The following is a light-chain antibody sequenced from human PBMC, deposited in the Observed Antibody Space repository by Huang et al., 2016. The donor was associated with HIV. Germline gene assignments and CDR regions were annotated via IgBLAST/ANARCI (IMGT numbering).Light chain of an antibody. V-gene: IGKV3-15*01. CDR1: RSVSTN. CDR2: GSS. J-gene: IGKJ4*01. Sequence: EIVMTQSPATLSVSPGERVTLSCRANRSVSTNLAWYQQRPGQAPRLLMYGSSTRAPGIPARVSGSVSGTYCSLTISSLQSEDFALYYCHQYNNWLLSFGGGTRVDI. CDR3: HQYNNWLLS.